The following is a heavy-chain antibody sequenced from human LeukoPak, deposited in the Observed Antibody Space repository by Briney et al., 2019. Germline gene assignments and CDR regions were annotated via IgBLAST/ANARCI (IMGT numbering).Heavy chain of an antibody. CDR2: IKNDGSGA. CDR3: ASTSGTYRFDP. V-gene: IGHV3-74*01. D-gene: IGHD1-26*01. Sequence: PGGSLRLSCAASGFTYSSYWMHWVRHAPGKGLVWVSRIKNDGSGATYADSVKGRFTISIDNAKNTLYLQMNSLRAEDTAVYYCASTSGTYRFDPWGQGTLVTVSS. CDR1: GFTYSSYW. J-gene: IGHJ5*02.